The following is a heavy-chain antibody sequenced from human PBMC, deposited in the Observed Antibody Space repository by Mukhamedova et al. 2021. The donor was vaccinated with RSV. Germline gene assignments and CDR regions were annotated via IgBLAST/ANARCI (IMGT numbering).Heavy chain of an antibody. Sequence: NPSLKRRVTIPVDTSKNQFSLKLSSVTAADTAVYYCARFRPIVGGAIWGQGTMVTVSS. J-gene: IGHJ3*02. D-gene: IGHD3-22*01. CDR3: ARFRPIVGGAI. V-gene: IGHV4-59*01.